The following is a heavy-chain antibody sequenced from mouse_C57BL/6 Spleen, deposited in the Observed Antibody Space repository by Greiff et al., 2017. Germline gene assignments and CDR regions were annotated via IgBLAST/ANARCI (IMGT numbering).Heavy chain of an antibody. D-gene: IGHD2-4*01. CDR2: ILPGSGST. J-gene: IGHJ2*01. CDR3: ARRFYDYDGGIFFDY. CDR1: GYTFTGYW. Sequence: QVQLQQSGAVLMKPGASVKLSCKATGYTFTGYWIEWVKQRPGHGLEWIGEILPGSGSTNYNEKFKGKATFTADTSSNTAYMKLSSLTTEDSAIYDCARRFYDYDGGIFFDYWGQGTTLTVSS. V-gene: IGHV1-9*01.